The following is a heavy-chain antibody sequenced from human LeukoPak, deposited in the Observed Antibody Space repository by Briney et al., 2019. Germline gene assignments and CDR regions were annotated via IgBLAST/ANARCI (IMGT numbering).Heavy chain of an antibody. CDR3: ARMAFMDRAYLGFDY. CDR2: ISYHGSDK. D-gene: IGHD3-10*01. CDR1: GITFSNYG. J-gene: IGHJ4*02. V-gene: IGHV3-30*03. Sequence: GGSLRLSCAASGITFSNYGMHWVRQAPGKGLEWVAVISYHGSDKYFADSVKGRFTISRDNSKNTLYLQMNSLRAEDTAVYYCARMAFMDRAYLGFDYWGQGTLVTVSS.